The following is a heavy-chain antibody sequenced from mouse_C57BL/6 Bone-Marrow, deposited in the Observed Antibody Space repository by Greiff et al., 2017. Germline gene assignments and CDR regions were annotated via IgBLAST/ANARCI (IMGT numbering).Heavy chain of an antibody. CDR3: ARERDYYGSSYGDY. D-gene: IGHD1-1*01. Sequence: QVQLQQPGAELVKPGASVKLSCKASGYTFTSYWMHWVKQRPGQGLEWIGMIHPNSGSTNYNEKFKSKATLTVDKSSSTDYMQLSSLTSEDSAVYYCARERDYYGSSYGDYWGQGTTLTVSS. J-gene: IGHJ2*01. V-gene: IGHV1-64*01. CDR2: IHPNSGST. CDR1: GYTFTSYW.